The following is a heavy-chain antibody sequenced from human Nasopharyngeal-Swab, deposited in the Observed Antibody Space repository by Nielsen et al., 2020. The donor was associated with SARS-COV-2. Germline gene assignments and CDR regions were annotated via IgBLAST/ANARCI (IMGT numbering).Heavy chain of an antibody. Sequence: GGSLRLSCAASGFTFSSYAMSWVRQAPGKGLEWVSSISGNTFTTYYTNSVKGRFTISRDNSKNTLSLQMNSLRAEDTAVYHCAKEMGLVGGIANSLFDYWGQGTLVTVSS. CDR3: AKEMGLVGGIANSLFDY. CDR2: ISGNTFTT. D-gene: IGHD3/OR15-3a*01. V-gene: IGHV3-23*01. J-gene: IGHJ4*02. CDR1: GFTFSSYA.